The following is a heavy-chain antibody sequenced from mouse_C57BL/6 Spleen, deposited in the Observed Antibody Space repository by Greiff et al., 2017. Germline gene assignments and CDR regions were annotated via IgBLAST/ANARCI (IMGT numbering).Heavy chain of an antibody. V-gene: IGHV1-82*01. CDR2: IYPGDGDT. Sequence: VQLQQSGPELVKPGASVKISCKASGYAFSSSWMNWVKQRPGKGLEWIGRIYPGDGDTNYNGKFKGKATLTADNSSSTAYMQLSSLTSEDSAVYFCARSRTMDYWGQGTSVTVSS. CDR1: GYAFSSSW. J-gene: IGHJ4*01. CDR3: ARSRTMDY.